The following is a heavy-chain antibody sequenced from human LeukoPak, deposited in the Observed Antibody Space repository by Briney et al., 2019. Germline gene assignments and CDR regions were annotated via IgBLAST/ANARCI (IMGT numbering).Heavy chain of an antibody. Sequence: SETLSLTCTVSGGSINSYYWSWIRQPPGKELEWIGYIYYSGSTNYNPSLQSRVTISVDTSKNRFSLKLSSVTAADTAVYYCARHTTMVHFDYWGQGTLVTVS. CDR1: GGSINSYY. J-gene: IGHJ4*02. D-gene: IGHD5-18*01. V-gene: IGHV4-59*08. CDR2: IYYSGST. CDR3: ARHTTMVHFDY.